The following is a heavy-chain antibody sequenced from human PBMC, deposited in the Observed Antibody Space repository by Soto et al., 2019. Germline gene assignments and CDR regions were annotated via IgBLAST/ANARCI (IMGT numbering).Heavy chain of an antibody. CDR1: GGSLGGGGYY. Sequence: QVQLQESGPGLVKPSQTLSLTCSVSGGSLGGGGYYWSWIRQRPGEGLEWIGYIYYTGATFYNPSLGSRLTLSVDTSQNHFSLKMTSVTAADAAVYFCAGCHGGNSGYDYWGQGTHVTVSS. CDR3: AGCHGGNSGYDY. J-gene: IGHJ4*02. V-gene: IGHV4-31*03. D-gene: IGHD3-10*01. CDR2: IYYTGAT.